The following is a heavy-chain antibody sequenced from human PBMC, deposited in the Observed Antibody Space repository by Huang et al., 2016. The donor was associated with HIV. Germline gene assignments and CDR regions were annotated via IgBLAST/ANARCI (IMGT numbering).Heavy chain of an antibody. J-gene: IGHJ6*03. CDR3: AHIGRLGNYYMDV. V-gene: IGHV2-5*02. CDR2: IYWEDDK. CDR1: GFSLNHKGVG. Sequence: QITLKESGPTVIKPTQPLTLPCSFSGFSLNHKGVGVGWFRQPPGKALEWLVLIYWEDDKRFTPSLKNRITITKDTSKNQVVFTMTNLDPMDTGTYYCAHIGRLGNYYMDVWGNGTTVTVSS. D-gene: IGHD7-27*01.